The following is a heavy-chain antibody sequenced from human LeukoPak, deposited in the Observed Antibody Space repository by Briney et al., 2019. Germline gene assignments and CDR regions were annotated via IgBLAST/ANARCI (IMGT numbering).Heavy chain of an antibody. D-gene: IGHD1-26*01. J-gene: IGHJ4*02. CDR1: GFTLSSYA. CDR3: AKDPNDPLSGSYYHFDY. CDR2: ISGSGGST. Sequence: GGSLRLSCAASGFTLSSYAMSWVRQAPGKGLEWVSAISGSGGSTYYADSVKGRFTISRDNSKNTLYLQMNSLRAEDTAVYYCAKDPNDPLSGSYYHFDYWGQGTLVTVSS. V-gene: IGHV3-23*01.